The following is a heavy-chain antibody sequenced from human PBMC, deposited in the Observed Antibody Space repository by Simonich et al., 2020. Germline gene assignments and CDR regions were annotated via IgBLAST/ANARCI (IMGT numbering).Heavy chain of an antibody. CDR3: ARRGYYNFWSGYEYFQH. CDR2: IKHSGRT. CDR1: GGSFSGYY. J-gene: IGHJ1*01. V-gene: IGHV4-34*01. D-gene: IGHD3-3*01. Sequence: QVQLQQWGAGLLKPSETLSLTCAVYGGSFSGYYWSWIRQPPGKGLEWNGEIKHSGRTNYNPSLKRRVTISVDTSKNQFSLKLSSVTAADTAVYYCARRGYYNFWSGYEYFQHWGQGTLVTVSS.